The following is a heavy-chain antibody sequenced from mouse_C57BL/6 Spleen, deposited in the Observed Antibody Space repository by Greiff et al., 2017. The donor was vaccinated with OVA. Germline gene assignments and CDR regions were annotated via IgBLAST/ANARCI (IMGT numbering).Heavy chain of an antibody. Sequence: EVKLVESGPGMVKPSQSLSLTCTVTGYSITSGYDWHWIRHFPGNKLEWMGYISYSGSTNYNPSLKSRISITHDTSKNHFFLKVNSVTTEDTATYYCARESGNHAMDYWGQGTSVTVSS. CDR3: ARESGNHAMDY. V-gene: IGHV3-1*01. CDR2: ISYSGST. J-gene: IGHJ4*01. CDR1: GYSITSGYD. D-gene: IGHD2-1*01.